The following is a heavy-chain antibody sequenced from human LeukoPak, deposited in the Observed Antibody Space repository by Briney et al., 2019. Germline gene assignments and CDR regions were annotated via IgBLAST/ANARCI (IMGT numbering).Heavy chain of an antibody. V-gene: IGHV3-23*01. Sequence: GSLRLSCAASGSTFSSYAMSWVRQAPGKGLEWVSAFSGSGGSTYYADSVKGRFTISRDNSKNTLYLQMNSLRAEDTAVYYCVKQIPAALYYFDYWGQGTLVTVSS. CDR3: VKQIPAALYYFDY. D-gene: IGHD2-2*01. CDR1: GSTFSSYA. CDR2: FSGSGGST. J-gene: IGHJ4*02.